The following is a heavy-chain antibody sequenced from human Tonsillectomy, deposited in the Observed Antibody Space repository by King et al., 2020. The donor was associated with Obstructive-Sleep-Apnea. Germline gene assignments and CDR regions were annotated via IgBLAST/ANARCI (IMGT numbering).Heavy chain of an antibody. D-gene: IGHD3-22*01. J-gene: IGHJ4*02. V-gene: IGHV3-30-3*01. CDR2: ISYDGNKK. CDR1: GFTFSSYS. Sequence: VQLVESGGGVVQPGRSLRLSCAASGFTFSSYSIHWVRQAPGKGLEWVALISYDGNKKYYADSVKGRFNISRDNSKSALFLQMNSLRAEDTAVYYCAYFDSSGYYSYFDYWGQGTLVTVSS. CDR3: AYFDSSGYYSYFDY.